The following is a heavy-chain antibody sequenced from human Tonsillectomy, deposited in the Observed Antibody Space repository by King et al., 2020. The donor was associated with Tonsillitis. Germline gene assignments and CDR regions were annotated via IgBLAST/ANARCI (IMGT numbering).Heavy chain of an antibody. CDR3: AKDGLRFLSWLSSDAFDI. V-gene: IGHV3-23*04. D-gene: IGHD3-3*01. CDR1: GFTFSSYA. Sequence: VQLVQSGGGLVQPGGSLRLSCAASGFTFSSYAMSWVRQAPGKGLEWVSAISASGGSTYYADAVKGRFTISRDNSKNTLYLQMNSLRAEDTAVYYCAKDGLRFLSWLSSDAFDIWGQGTMVTVSS. J-gene: IGHJ3*02. CDR2: ISASGGST.